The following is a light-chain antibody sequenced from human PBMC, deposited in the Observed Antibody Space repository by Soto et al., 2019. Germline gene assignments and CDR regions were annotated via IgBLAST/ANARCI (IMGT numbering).Light chain of an antibody. J-gene: IGLJ1*01. V-gene: IGLV1-40*01. Sequence: QSVLTQPPSVSGAPGQRVTISCTGSSSNIGAGYDVHWYQQLPGTAPKLLICGNSNRPSGVPGRFSGSKSGTSASLAITGLQAEDEADYYCQSYDSSLSGYVFGTGTKLTVL. CDR3: QSYDSSLSGYV. CDR1: SSNIGAGYD. CDR2: GNS.